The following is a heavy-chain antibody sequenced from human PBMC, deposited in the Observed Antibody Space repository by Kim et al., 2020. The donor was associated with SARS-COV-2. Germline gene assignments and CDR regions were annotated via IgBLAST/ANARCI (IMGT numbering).Heavy chain of an antibody. D-gene: IGHD1-26*01. J-gene: IGHJ5*02. V-gene: IGHV1-2*02. Sequence: TNDAQKFQGRVTMTRDPSISTAYMELSRLRSDDTAVYYCARGNSYYWFDPWGQGTLVTVSS. CDR2: T. CDR3: ARGNSYYWFDP.